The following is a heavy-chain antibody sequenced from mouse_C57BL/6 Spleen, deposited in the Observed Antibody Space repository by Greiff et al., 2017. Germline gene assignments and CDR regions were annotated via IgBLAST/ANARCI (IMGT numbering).Heavy chain of an antibody. Sequence: VQLQQSGAELVRPRASVTLSCKASGYTFTDYEMHWVKQTPVHGLEWIGAIDPETGGTAYNQKFKGKAILTADKSSSTAYMELRSLTSEDSAVYYCTRDGYYGSSSFAYWGQGTLVTVSA. J-gene: IGHJ3*01. D-gene: IGHD1-1*01. CDR2: IDPETGGT. CDR1: GYTFTDYE. V-gene: IGHV1-15*01. CDR3: TRDGYYGSSSFAY.